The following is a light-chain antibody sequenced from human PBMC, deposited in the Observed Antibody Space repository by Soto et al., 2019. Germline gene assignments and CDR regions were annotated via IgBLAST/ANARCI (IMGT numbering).Light chain of an antibody. V-gene: IGKV3-15*01. J-gene: IGKJ1*01. CDR3: QHYNNWT. CDR2: GAS. Sequence: EIVMTQSPATLSVSPGERATLSCRASPSVSSNLAWYQQKPGQAPRLLIYGASTRATGIPARFSGSGSGTEFTLTISSLQSEEFAVYYCQHYNNWTFGQGTKVEIK. CDR1: PSVSSN.